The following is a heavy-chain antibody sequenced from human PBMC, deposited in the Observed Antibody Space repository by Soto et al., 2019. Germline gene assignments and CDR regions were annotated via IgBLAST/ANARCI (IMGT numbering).Heavy chain of an antibody. CDR1: GGTIIGHY. J-gene: IGHJ3*02. CDR3: ARVWGGAFDI. V-gene: IGHV4-59*11. D-gene: IGHD3-10*01. Sequence: PSQTLSLTYTVSGGTIIGHYWSWIRQPPGKGLEWIGYIYYSGSTNYNPSLKSRVTISVDTSKNQFSLKLSSVTVADTAVYYCARVWGGAFDIWGQGTMVTVSS. CDR2: IYYSGST.